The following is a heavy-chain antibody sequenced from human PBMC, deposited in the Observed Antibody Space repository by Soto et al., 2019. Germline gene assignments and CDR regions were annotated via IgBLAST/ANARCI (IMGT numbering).Heavy chain of an antibody. CDR2: INPNSGGT. D-gene: IGHD4-4*01. V-gene: IGHV1-2*02. J-gene: IGHJ6*02. CDR1: GYTFTDYF. Sequence: ASVKVSCKASGYTFTDYFMNWMRQAPGQRLEWMGWINPNSGGTNYAQKFQGRVTMTRDTSISTAYMELSRLRSDDTAVYYCARDRGDYSNMDVWGQGTTVTVSS. CDR3: ARDRGDYSNMDV.